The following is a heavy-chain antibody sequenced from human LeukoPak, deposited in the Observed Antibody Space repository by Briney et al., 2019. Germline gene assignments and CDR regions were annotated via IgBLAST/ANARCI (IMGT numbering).Heavy chain of an antibody. J-gene: IGHJ4*02. CDR2: IIPMFGTT. V-gene: IGHV1-69*01. D-gene: IGHD2-2*01. CDR1: GGTFTSYG. CDR3: STVGSSASDPYDY. Sequence: SSVKVSCKASGGTFTSYGISRVRQAPGQGLEWMGGIIPMFGTTKYAQKFQGRVTITADQSTRTAYMEMSSLRSEDTALYYCSTVGSSASDPYDYWGQGTLVTVSS.